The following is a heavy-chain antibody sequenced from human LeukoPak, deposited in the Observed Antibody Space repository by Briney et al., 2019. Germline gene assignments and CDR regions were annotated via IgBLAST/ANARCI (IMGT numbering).Heavy chain of an antibody. Sequence: GGSLRLSCAASGLTFSNYWMDWVRQAPGKGLEWVANIKQDGSEKNYVDSVKGRFIISRDNAKNSPYLQMNTLRADDTAVYYCARDGFGTGSNWGQGTLVTVSS. V-gene: IGHV3-7*03. CDR2: IKQDGSEK. CDR3: ARDGFGTGSN. D-gene: IGHD3-16*01. CDR1: GLTFSNYW. J-gene: IGHJ4*02.